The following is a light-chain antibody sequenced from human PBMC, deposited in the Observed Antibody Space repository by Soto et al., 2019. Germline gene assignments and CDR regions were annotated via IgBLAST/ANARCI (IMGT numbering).Light chain of an antibody. CDR1: QSFSSN. V-gene: IGKV3-15*01. CDR2: GAA. J-gene: IGKJ2*01. CDR3: QQYNYGYT. Sequence: EIVMTQSPATLSVSPGERATLSCRASQSFSSNLAWYQQKPGQAPRLLIYGAATRATGIPARFSGSGSGTEFTLTISSLQSEDSAVYYCQQYNYGYTFGQVTKLEIK.